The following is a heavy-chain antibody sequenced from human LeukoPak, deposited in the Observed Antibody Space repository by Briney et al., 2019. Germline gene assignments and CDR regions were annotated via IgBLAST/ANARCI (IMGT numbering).Heavy chain of an antibody. D-gene: IGHD2-2*01. J-gene: IGHJ4*02. CDR1: GFAFSTYS. CDR3: ARSYCSSPTCYAFDY. CDR2: IDSSSSYI. V-gene: IGHV3-21*01. Sequence: GGSLRLSCATSGFAFSTYSMNWVRQAPGKGLEWVSSIDSSSSYIYYADSLKGRFTISRDNAKTSLCLQMNSLRAEDTAVYYCARSYCSSPTCYAFDYWGQGTLVTVSS.